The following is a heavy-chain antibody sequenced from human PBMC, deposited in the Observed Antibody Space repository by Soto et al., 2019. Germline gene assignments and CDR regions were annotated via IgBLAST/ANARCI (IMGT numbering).Heavy chain of an antibody. J-gene: IGHJ4*02. CDR1: GFTFSSYA. CDR2: ISGSGGTT. D-gene: IGHD6-25*01. Sequence: EVQLLESGGGLVQPGRSLRLSCAASGFTFSSYAMSWVRQAPGKGLEWVPAISGSGGTTYYAASVKGRFTISRANSKNTLFLQMNSLRAEDTAVYYCAKFFVETGGSSGWPWTFHYWGQGTLVTVSS. V-gene: IGHV3-23*01. CDR3: AKFFVETGGSSGWPWTFHY.